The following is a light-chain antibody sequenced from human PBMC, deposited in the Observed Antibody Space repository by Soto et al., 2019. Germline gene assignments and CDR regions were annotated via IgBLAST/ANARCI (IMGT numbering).Light chain of an antibody. CDR3: MQGTHWPPIT. CDR2: KVS. V-gene: IGKV2-30*01. CDR1: QSLVYSDGNTY. J-gene: IGKJ5*01. Sequence: DVVMTQSPLSLPVTLGQPASISCRSSQSLVYSDGNTYLNWFQQRPGQSPRRLISKVSNRDSGVPDRFSGSGSGTDCTLKISRVEAEDVGVYYCMQGTHWPPITFGQGTRLEIK.